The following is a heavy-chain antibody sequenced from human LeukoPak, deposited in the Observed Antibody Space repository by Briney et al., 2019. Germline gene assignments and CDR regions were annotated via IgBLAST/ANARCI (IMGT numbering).Heavy chain of an antibody. V-gene: IGHV3-23*01. CDR3: ARVAGTIRIWPQPFGDGMDV. CDR1: RFTFSNYV. Sequence: PGGSLRLSCAASRFTFSNYVMSWVRQAPGGGLECVSAISGSGRSTYYADSVKGRFTISRDNSKNTLYLQMNSLRAEDTALYYCARVAGTIRIWPQPFGDGMDVWGQGTTVIVSS. J-gene: IGHJ6*02. CDR2: ISGSGRST. D-gene: IGHD3-16*01.